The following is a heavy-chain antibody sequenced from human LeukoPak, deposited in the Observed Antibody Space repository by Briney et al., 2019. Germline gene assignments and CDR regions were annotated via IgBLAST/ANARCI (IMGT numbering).Heavy chain of an antibody. J-gene: IGHJ4*02. CDR2: ISYDGSNK. D-gene: IGHD3-22*01. CDR1: GFTFSSYA. CDR3: ARDRHRYSYDTGGYPPY. V-gene: IGHV3-30*04. Sequence: GGSLRLSCAASGFTFSSYAMHWVRQAPGKGLEWVAVISYDGSNKYYADSVRGRFTISRDNSKNTVYLQMNSLRAEDAAVYYCARDRHRYSYDTGGYPPYWGQGTLVTVSS.